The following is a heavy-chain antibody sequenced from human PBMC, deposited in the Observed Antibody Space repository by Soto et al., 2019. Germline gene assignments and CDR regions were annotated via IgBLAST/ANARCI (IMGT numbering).Heavy chain of an antibody. D-gene: IGHD6-19*01. CDR3: AKPYRQWLVQPIDY. V-gene: IGHV3-30*18. Sequence: XGSLRLSCAASGFTFSSYGMPWVRQAPGKGLEWVAVISYDGSNKYYADSVKGRFTISRDNSKNTLYLQMNSLRAEDTAVYYCAKPYRQWLVQPIDYWGQGTLVTVS. CDR1: GFTFSSYG. CDR2: ISYDGSNK. J-gene: IGHJ4*02.